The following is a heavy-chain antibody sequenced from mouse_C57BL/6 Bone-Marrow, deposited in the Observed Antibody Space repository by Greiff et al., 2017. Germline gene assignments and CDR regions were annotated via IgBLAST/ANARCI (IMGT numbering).Heavy chain of an antibody. V-gene: IGHV1-69*01. CDR3: ARKALFCYYAMDY. CDR1: GYTFTSYW. D-gene: IGHD1-1*01. CDR2: IDPSDSYT. J-gene: IGHJ4*01. Sequence: QVQLQQPGAELVMPGASVKLSCKASGYTFTSYWMHWVKQRPGQGLEWIGEIDPSDSYTNYNQKFTGKSTLTVDKSSSQAYMQLSSLTSEDSAVYYCARKALFCYYAMDYWGQGTSVTVSS.